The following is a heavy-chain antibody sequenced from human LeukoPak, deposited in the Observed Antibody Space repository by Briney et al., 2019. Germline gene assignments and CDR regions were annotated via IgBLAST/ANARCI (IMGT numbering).Heavy chain of an antibody. CDR1: GRSFSGYY. CDR3: ARGLYGSGSYYDY. Sequence: SETLSLTCAVYGRSFSGYYWSWIRQPPGKGLEWIGEINHSGSTNYNPSLKSRVTISVDTSKNQFSLKLSSVTAADTAVYYCARGLYGSGSYYDYWGQGTLVTVSS. D-gene: IGHD3-10*01. V-gene: IGHV4-34*01. J-gene: IGHJ4*02. CDR2: INHSGST.